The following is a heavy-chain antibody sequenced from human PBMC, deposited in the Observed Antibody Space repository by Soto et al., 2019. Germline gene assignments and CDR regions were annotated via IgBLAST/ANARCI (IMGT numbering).Heavy chain of an antibody. D-gene: IGHD3-3*01. V-gene: IGHV3-23*01. CDR2: ISYGGRST. J-gene: IGHJ4*02. Sequence: LRLSFVCSGFIFSYYAICWFLQSPWKGLEWVSFISYGGRSTYYSDSVKGRFTVSRDNSKNTVYLQLHGLRVEDTAVYFCARTFDFWDRYSQLEYWGKRHMVNVS. CDR3: ARTFDFWDRYSQLEY. CDR1: GFIFSYYA.